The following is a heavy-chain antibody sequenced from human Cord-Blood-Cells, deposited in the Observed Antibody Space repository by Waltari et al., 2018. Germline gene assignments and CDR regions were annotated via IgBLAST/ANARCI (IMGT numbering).Heavy chain of an antibody. Sequence: QVQLQESGPGLVKPSQTLSLTCTVPGGSITSGGYYWSRIRKHPGKGLEWIGYIYYSWSTYYNPSLKSRVTISVDTSKNQFSLKLSSVTAADTAVYYCARLYYYDSSGYYFDYWGQGTLVTVSS. D-gene: IGHD3-22*01. CDR1: GGSITSGGYY. J-gene: IGHJ4*02. CDR2: IYYSWST. V-gene: IGHV4-31*03. CDR3: ARLYYYDSSGYYFDY.